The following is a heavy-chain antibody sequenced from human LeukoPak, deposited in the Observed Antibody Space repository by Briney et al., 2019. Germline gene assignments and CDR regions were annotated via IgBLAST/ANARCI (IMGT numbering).Heavy chain of an antibody. D-gene: IGHD3-22*01. J-gene: IGHJ4*02. CDR1: GGSISSYY. CDR2: IYTSGST. Sequence: PSETLSLTCSVSGGSISSYYWSWIRQPPGKGLEWIGYIYTSGSTNYNPSLKSRVSISVDTSKNQFSLKLSSVTAADTAVYYCARGEDYDSSGYYYPTPFYFDYWGQGTLVTVSS. CDR3: ARGEDYDSSGYYYPTPFYFDY. V-gene: IGHV4-4*09.